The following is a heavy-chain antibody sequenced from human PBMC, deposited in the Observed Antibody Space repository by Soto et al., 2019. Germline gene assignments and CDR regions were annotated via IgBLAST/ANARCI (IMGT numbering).Heavy chain of an antibody. D-gene: IGHD3-3*02. CDR1: GFTFSSYA. Sequence: AGGSLRLSCAASGFTFSSYAMSWVRQAPGKGLEWVSAISGSGGSTYYADSVKGRFTISRDNSKNTLYLQMNSLRAEDTAVYYCAKKWGLELGGYYYYMDVWGKGTTVTVSS. J-gene: IGHJ6*03. CDR2: ISGSGGST. V-gene: IGHV3-23*01. CDR3: AKKWGLELGGYYYYMDV.